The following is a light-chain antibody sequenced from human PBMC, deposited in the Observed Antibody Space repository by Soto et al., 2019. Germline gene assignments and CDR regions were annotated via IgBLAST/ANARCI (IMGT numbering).Light chain of an antibody. Sequence: QSVLTQPPSESGTPGQRVTISCSGSSSNIGSNYVYWYQQLPGTAPKLLIYRNNQRPSGVPDRFSGSKSGTSASLAISGLRSEDEADYYCAAWDASLSVVFGGATKLTVL. CDR3: AAWDASLSVV. V-gene: IGLV1-47*01. J-gene: IGLJ2*01. CDR2: RNN. CDR1: SSNIGSNY.